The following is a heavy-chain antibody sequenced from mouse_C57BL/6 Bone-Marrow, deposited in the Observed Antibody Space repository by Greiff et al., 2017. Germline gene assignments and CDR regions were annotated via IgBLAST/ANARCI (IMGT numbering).Heavy chain of an antibody. CDR2: FHPYNDDT. V-gene: IGHV1-47*01. CDR1: GYTFTTYP. Sequence: VQLQQSGAELVKPGASVKMSCKASGYTFTTYPIEWIKQNHGKSLEWIGNFHPYNDDTKYNEKFKGKATLTVEKSSSTVYLELSRLTSDDSAVYYCARGNYYGSSPSLWYFDVWGTGTTVTVSS. D-gene: IGHD1-1*01. CDR3: ARGNYYGSSPSLWYFDV. J-gene: IGHJ1*03.